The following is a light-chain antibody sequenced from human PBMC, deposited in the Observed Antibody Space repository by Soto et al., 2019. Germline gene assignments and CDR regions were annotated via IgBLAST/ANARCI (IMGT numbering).Light chain of an antibody. V-gene: IGLV2-14*01. CDR2: DVS. CDR3: SSYTSSSTHDVV. CDR1: SSDVGGYSF. J-gene: IGLJ2*01. Sequence: QSALTQPASVSGSPGQSITISCTGTSSDVGGYSFVSWYQLHPGKAPKLMIYDVSNRPSGVSDRFSGSKSGNTASLTISGLQAEDEADYYCSSYTSSSTHDVVFGGGTKLTVL.